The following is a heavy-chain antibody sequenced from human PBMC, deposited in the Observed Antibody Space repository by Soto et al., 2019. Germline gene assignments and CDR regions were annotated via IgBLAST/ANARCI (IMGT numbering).Heavy chain of an antibody. J-gene: IGHJ4*02. CDR3: ARLGSRNGFDS. Sequence: SQTLSLTCVISGDSVSSNSGDWNWIRQSPSRGLEWLGRTYYRSKWSNDYAVSVKSRITINPDTSKNQFSLQLNSVTPEDTAVYYCARLGSRNGFDSWGQGTLVTVSS. CDR2: TYYRSKWSN. D-gene: IGHD1-26*01. V-gene: IGHV6-1*01. CDR1: GDSVSSNSGD.